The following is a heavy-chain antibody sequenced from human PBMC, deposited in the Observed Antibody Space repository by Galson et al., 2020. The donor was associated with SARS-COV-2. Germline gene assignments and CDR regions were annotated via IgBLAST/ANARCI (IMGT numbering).Heavy chain of an antibody. D-gene: IGHD6-19*01. CDR1: GYTLTELS. CDR3: ATGPAYKIAVAGTAY. V-gene: IGHV1-24*01. CDR2: FDPEDGET. Sequence: GESLKISCKVSGYTLTELSMHWVRQAPGKGLEWMGGFDPEDGETIYAQKFQGRVTMTEDTSTDTAYMELSSLRSEDTAVYYCATGPAYKIAVAGTAYWGQGTLVTVSS. J-gene: IGHJ4*02.